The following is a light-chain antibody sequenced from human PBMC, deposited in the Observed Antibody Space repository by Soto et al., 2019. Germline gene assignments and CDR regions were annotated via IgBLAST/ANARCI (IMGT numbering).Light chain of an antibody. CDR3: QQLDAYPHS. CDR1: QDITIY. J-gene: IGKJ4*01. Sequence: DIQLTQSPSFLSASVRDRVTITCRPKQDITIYLAWYLQKPGKAPKLLIYGASSWQTGIPARFRGSGSGTEFTLTVSSLQPEDFATNYCQQLDAYPHSFGRGTKVDIK. V-gene: IGKV1-9*01. CDR2: GAS.